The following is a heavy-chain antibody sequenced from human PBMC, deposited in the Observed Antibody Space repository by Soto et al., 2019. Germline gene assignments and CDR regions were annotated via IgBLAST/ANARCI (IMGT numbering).Heavy chain of an antibody. V-gene: IGHV3-23*01. D-gene: IGHD1-26*01. J-gene: IGHJ3*02. CDR3: AKGRELALFGSLPHDTFEI. Sequence: EVQLLESGGGLVQPGGSPRLSCAASGFTFSSYAMSCFRQAPGMGLEWVSSLSGSGGSTYYADYVKGRFTISRDNSKNTLYLQMSRLRAEYTAAYYCAKGRELALFGSLPHDTFEIWGQGTMVTVSS. CDR2: LSGSGGST. CDR1: GFTFSSYA.